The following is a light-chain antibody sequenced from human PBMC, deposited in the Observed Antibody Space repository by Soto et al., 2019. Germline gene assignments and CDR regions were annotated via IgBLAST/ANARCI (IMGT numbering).Light chain of an antibody. CDR1: SSNIGNNF. CDR2: DNN. Sequence: QSVLTQPPSVSAAPGQTVIISCSGSSSNIGNNFVSWYQQLPGTAPKLLIFDNNKRPSGIPDRFSGSKSGTSATLGITGLQTRDEADYYCVTWDTSLTTTVLFGGGTKVTVL. J-gene: IGLJ2*01. CDR3: VTWDTSLTTTVL. V-gene: IGLV1-51*01.